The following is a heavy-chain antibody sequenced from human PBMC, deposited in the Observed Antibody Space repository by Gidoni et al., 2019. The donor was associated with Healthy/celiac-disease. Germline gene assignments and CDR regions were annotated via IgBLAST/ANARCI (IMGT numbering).Heavy chain of an antibody. CDR1: GGSFSGYY. CDR3: ARIVLQET. Sequence: VQLQQWGAGLLKPSETLALTCAVYGGSFSGYYWSWIRQPPGKGLEWIGEINHSGSTNYHPSLKSRVTISVDTSKNQFSLKLSSVTAADTAVYYCARIVLQETWGQGTLVPVSS. J-gene: IGHJ5*02. D-gene: IGHD2-21*01. V-gene: IGHV4-34*01. CDR2: INHSGST.